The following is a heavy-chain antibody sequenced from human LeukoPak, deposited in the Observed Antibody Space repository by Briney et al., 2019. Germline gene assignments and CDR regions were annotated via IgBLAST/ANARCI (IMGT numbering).Heavy chain of an antibody. CDR1: GGTFSSYA. Sequence: GASVKVSCKASGGTFSSYAISWVRQAPGQGLEWMGGIIPIFGTANYAQKFQGGVTITADESTSTAYMELSSLRSEDTAVYYCARVGGGNHNNWFDPWGQGTLVTVSS. J-gene: IGHJ5*02. D-gene: IGHD4-23*01. CDR3: ARVGGGNHNNWFDP. CDR2: IIPIFGTA. V-gene: IGHV1-69*13.